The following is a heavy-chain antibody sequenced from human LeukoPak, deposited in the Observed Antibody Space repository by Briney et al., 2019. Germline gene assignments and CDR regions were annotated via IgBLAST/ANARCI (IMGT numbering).Heavy chain of an antibody. Sequence: SETLSLTCTVSGDSFGGDYWTWIRQPPGKGLEWIGYIHTSGGTNYNPSLKSRVTMTVDTSKNQFSLKLTSVTAADTAVDFCARQAYYSPSGSWTGFDFWGQGTLASVSS. J-gene: IGHJ4*02. CDR3: ARQAYYSPSGSWTGFDF. CDR1: GDSFGGDY. V-gene: IGHV4-4*09. D-gene: IGHD3-10*01. CDR2: IHTSGGT.